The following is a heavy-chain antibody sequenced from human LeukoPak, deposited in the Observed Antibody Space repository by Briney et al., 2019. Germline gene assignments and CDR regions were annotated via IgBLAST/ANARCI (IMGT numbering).Heavy chain of an antibody. CDR2: IYYNGNT. CDR1: GGSINNYY. J-gene: IGHJ5*02. Sequence: SETLSLTCTLSGGSINNYYWSWIRQPPGKGLEWIGYIYYNGNTNYNPSLKSRVTISVDTSKDQFSLKLSSVTAADTAVYFCAREYSSGLSWFDPWGQGTLVTVSS. V-gene: IGHV4-59*01. CDR3: AREYSSGLSWFDP. D-gene: IGHD6-19*01.